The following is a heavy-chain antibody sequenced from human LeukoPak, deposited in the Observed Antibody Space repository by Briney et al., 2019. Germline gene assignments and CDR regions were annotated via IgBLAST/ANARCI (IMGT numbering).Heavy chain of an antibody. J-gene: IGHJ4*02. CDR1: GFTFSSYA. V-gene: IGHV3-30-3*01. D-gene: IGHD6-19*01. CDR3: ARGSSVAVAGTTVDY. CDR2: ISYDGSNK. Sequence: GGSRRLSCAASGFTFSSYAMHWVRQAPGKGLEWVAVISYDGSNKYYADSVKGRFTISRDNSKNTLYLQMNSLRAEDTAVYYCARGSSVAVAGTTVDYWGQGTLVTVSS.